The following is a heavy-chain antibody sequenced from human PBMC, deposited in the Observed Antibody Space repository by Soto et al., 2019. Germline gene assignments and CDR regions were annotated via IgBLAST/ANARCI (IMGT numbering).Heavy chain of an antibody. J-gene: IGHJ5*02. CDR1: AGSISTTNW. CDR2: TYHSGST. V-gene: IGHV4-4*02. Sequence: QVQLQESGPGLVRPSGTLSLTCAVSAGSISTTNWWSWVRQPPGKGLEWIGETYHSGSTNYNPSLGRRVTLSVDKSKNQFSLKLSSVTAADTAVYYCARIQALNWFDPWGQGILVTVSS. CDR3: ARIQALNWFDP.